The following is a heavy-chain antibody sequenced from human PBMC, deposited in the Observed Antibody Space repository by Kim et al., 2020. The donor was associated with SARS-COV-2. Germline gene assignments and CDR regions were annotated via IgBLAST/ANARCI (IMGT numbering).Heavy chain of an antibody. CDR1: GYTFTGYY. V-gene: IGHV1-2*06. D-gene: IGHD1-7*01. CDR2: INPNSGGT. J-gene: IGHJ3*02. Sequence: ASVKVSCKASGYTFTGYYMHWVRQAPGQGLEWMGRINPNSGGTNYAQKFQGRVTMTRDTSISTAYMELSRLRSDDTAVYYCASKTGTTRNAFDIWGQGTMVTVSS. CDR3: ASKTGTTRNAFDI.